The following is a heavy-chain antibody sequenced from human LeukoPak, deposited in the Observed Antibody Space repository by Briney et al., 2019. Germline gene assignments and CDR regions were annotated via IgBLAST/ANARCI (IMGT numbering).Heavy chain of an antibody. CDR1: GGTFSSYA. J-gene: IGHJ6*03. CDR3: ARNRLEYSGYDWDYYYYMDV. D-gene: IGHD5-12*01. CDR2: IIPIFGTA. V-gene: IGHV1-69*06. Sequence: VASVKVSCKASGGTFSSYAISWVRQAPGQGLEWMGGIIPIFGTANYAQKFQGRVTITADKSTSTAYMKLSSLRSEDTAVYYCARNRLEYSGYDWDYYYYMDVWGKGTTVTISS.